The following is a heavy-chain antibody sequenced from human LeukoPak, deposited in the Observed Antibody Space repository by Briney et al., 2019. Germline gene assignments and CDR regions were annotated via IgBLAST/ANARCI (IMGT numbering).Heavy chain of an antibody. V-gene: IGHV3-23*01. Sequence: GGSLRLSCAASGFTFSSYAMSWVRQAPGKGLEWVSAISGSGGSTYYADSVKGRFTISRDNSKNTLYLQMNSLRVEDTAVYYCARVPGSYYYFDYWGQGTLVAVSS. CDR3: ARVPGSYYYFDY. CDR1: GFTFSSYA. J-gene: IGHJ4*02. D-gene: IGHD3-10*01. CDR2: ISGSGGST.